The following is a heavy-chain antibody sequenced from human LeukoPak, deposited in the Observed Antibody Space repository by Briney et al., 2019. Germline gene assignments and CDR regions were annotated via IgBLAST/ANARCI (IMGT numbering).Heavy chain of an antibody. CDR2: IYYSGST. D-gene: IGHD3-3*01. Sequence: SETLSLTCTVSGGSVSSGSYYWSWIRQPPGKGLEWVGYIYYSGSTNYNPSLKSRVTMSVDTSKNQFSLKLSSVTAADTAVYYCARDSYYDFWSGYFHAFDIWGQGTMVTVSS. J-gene: IGHJ3*02. CDR1: GGSVSSGSYY. V-gene: IGHV4-61*01. CDR3: ARDSYYDFWSGYFHAFDI.